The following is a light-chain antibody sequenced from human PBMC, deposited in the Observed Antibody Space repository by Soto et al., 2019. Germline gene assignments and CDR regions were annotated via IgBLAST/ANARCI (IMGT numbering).Light chain of an antibody. V-gene: IGKV3-15*01. Sequence: EIVMTQSPATLSVSPGERATLSCRASQGVSGNLAWYQQKLGQAPRLLIYGASTRATGVPARFSGSGSGTEFTFTISSLQSEDFAVYYCQQYNNWPPITFGQGTRLEIK. CDR2: GAS. J-gene: IGKJ5*01. CDR1: QGVSGN. CDR3: QQYNNWPPIT.